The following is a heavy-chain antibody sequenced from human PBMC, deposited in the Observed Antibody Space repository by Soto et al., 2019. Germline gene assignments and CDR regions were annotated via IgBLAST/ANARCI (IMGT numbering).Heavy chain of an antibody. V-gene: IGHV1-8*01. J-gene: IGHJ6*02. CDR1: GYTFTSYD. CDR2: MNPNSGNT. D-gene: IGHD4-17*01. Sequence: ASVKVSCKASGYTFTSYDINWVRQATGQGLEWMGWMNPNSGNTGYAQKFQGRVTMTRNTSISTAYMELSSLRSEDTAVYYCARVGNDYGDCYYGMDVWGQGTTVTVSS. CDR3: ARVGNDYGDCYYGMDV.